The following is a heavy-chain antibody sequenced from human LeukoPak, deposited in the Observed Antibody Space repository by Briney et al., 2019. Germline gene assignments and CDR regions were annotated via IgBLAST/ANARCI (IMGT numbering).Heavy chain of an antibody. J-gene: IGHJ4*02. D-gene: IGHD2-15*01. CDR2: INPNSGGT. V-gene: IGHV1-2*02. Sequence: ASVKVSCKASGYTFTGYYMHWVRQAPGQWLEWMGWINPNSGGTNYAQKFQGRVTMTRDTSISTAYMELSRLRSDDTAVYYCAQLGYCSGGSCYSGPHFDYWGQGTLVTVSS. CDR3: AQLGYCSGGSCYSGPHFDY. CDR1: GYTFTGYY.